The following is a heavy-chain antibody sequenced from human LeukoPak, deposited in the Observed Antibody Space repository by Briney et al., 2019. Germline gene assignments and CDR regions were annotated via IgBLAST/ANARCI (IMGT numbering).Heavy chain of an antibody. CDR2: IYYSGST. Sequence: PSETLSLTCTVSGGSICSYYWSWIRQPPGKGLEWIGYIYYSGSTNYNPSLKSRVTISVDTSKNQFSLKLSSVTAADTAVYYCARAYSSGRYGFFYFDYWGQGTLVTVSS. D-gene: IGHD6-19*01. J-gene: IGHJ4*02. CDR3: ARAYSSGRYGFFYFDY. V-gene: IGHV4-59*01. CDR1: GGSICSYY.